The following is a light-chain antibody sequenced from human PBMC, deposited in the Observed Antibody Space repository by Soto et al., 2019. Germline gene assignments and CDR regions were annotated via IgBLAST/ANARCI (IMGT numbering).Light chain of an antibody. J-gene: IGLJ2*01. CDR3: SSYTSSSTPV. CDR1: SSDVGGYNY. V-gene: IGLV2-14*01. CDR2: DVS. Sequence: QSVLTQPASVSGSPGQSITISCTGTSSDVGGYNYVSWYQQHPGKAPKLMIYDVSNRPSGVSNRFSGSKSGNTASLTISGLQAEDEADYYSSSYTSSSTPVLGGGTKLTLL.